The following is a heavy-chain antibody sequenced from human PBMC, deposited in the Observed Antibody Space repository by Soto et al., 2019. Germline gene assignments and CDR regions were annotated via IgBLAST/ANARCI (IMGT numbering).Heavy chain of an antibody. V-gene: IGHV4-39*01. J-gene: IGHJ3*01. CDR1: GGSISSSSYY. D-gene: IGHD2-15*01. CDR3: ASEGYCSGGSCPF. CDR2: IYYSGST. Sequence: PSETLSLTCTVSGGSISSSSYYWGWIRQPPGKGLEWIGSIYYSGSTYYNPSLKSRVTISVDTSKNQFSLKLSSVTAADTAVYYCASEGYCSGGSCPFWGQGTMVTVSS.